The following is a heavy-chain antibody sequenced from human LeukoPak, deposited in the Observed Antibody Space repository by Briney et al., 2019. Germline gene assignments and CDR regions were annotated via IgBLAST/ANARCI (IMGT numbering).Heavy chain of an antibody. CDR3: ARAVGSDFDY. Sequence: SQTLSLTCAISGDSVSSKSVTWNWIRQSPSRGLEWHVRTYYRSKWNNDYSLSVRSRITVNPDTSKKQFSLHLNSVTPEDTAVYYCARAVGSDFDYWGQGNLVTVSS. J-gene: IGHJ4*02. CDR1: GDSVSSKSVT. CDR2: TYYRSKWNN. D-gene: IGHD1-26*01. V-gene: IGHV6-1*01.